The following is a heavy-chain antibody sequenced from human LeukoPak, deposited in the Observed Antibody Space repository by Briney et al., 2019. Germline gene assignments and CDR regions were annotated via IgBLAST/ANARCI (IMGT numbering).Heavy chain of an antibody. D-gene: IGHD5-12*01. CDR3: AKYGWLRSQTGYDAFDI. CDR1: GFTFSSYA. Sequence: QAGGSLRLSCTASGFTFSSYAMSWVRQAPGKGLEWVSAISGSGGSTYYADSVKGRFTISRDNSKNTLYLQMNGLRAEDTAVYYCAKYGWLRSQTGYDAFDIWGQGTMVTVSS. V-gene: IGHV3-23*01. J-gene: IGHJ3*02. CDR2: ISGSGGST.